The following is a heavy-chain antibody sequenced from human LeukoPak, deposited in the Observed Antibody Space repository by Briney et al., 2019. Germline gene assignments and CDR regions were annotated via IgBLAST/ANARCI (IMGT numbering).Heavy chain of an antibody. J-gene: IGHJ5*02. CDR2: IYYTGTT. Sequence: PSETLSLTCNVSGGSISSTSHYWGWIRQPPGKGLEWLGNIYYTGTTYYNPSLKSRLTISVDTSKNQFSLRLTSVTAADTAIYYCARDTRVACNWFDPWGQGTLVTVSS. V-gene: IGHV4-39*07. CDR3: ARDTRVACNWFDP. CDR1: GGSISSTSHY. D-gene: IGHD3-3*01.